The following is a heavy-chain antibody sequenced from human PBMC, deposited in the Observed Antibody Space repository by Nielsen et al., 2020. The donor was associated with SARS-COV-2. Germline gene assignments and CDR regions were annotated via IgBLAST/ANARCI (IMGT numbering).Heavy chain of an antibody. D-gene: IGHD3-22*01. J-gene: IGHJ4*02. CDR2: ISADGTND. Sequence: GGSLRLSCAASGFTFSSHAMHWVRQAPGKGLEWLTIISADGTNDHYADSVRGRFTISRDNSKNTLYLHLNSLRPEDTAVYYCATPRGYYDSKDLGFDYWGQGTLVTVSS. CDR1: GFTFSSHA. V-gene: IGHV3-30*04. CDR3: ATPRGYYDSKDLGFDY.